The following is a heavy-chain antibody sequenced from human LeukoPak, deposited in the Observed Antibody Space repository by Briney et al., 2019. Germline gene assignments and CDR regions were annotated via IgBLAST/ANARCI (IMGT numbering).Heavy chain of an antibody. V-gene: IGHV4-4*07. D-gene: IGHD2-2*01. CDR3: ARSRCSSISYASRGAFDI. CDR1: GGSISNYY. J-gene: IGHJ3*02. CDR2: IYTSGST. Sequence: KPSETLSLTCNVSGGSISNYYWSWIRQPAGKGLELIGRIYTSGSTNYNPSLKSRVTMSVDTSKNQFSLRLSSVTAADTAVYYCARSRCSSISYASRGAFDIWGQGTMVTVSS.